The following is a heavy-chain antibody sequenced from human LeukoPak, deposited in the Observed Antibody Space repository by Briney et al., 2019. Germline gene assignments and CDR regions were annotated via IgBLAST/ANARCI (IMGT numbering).Heavy chain of an antibody. Sequence: ASVKVSCKASGYTFTSYGISWVRQAPGQGLEWMGWISAYNGDTSYPQKLRGRVTMTTDTSTGTVYMQLRSLRSDDTAVYYCARAPAAGATRVDYWGQGTLVTVSS. CDR2: ISAYNGDT. CDR3: ARAPAAGATRVDY. J-gene: IGHJ4*02. D-gene: IGHD6-13*01. V-gene: IGHV1-18*04. CDR1: GYTFTSYG.